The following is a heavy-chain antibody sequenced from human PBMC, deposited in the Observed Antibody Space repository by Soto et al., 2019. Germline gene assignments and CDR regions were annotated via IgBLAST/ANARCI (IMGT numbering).Heavy chain of an antibody. CDR2: ISAANGIT. CDR1: GYTFTDCG. J-gene: IGHJ4*02. Sequence: QVQLVQSGAEVKKPGASVKVSCKASGYTFTDCGLHWVRQAPGQGLEWMGWISAANGITKFSQKCQDRVTLTRDTSPSTAYMELSSLRSEDTAVYYCARDDFGDYRHFDCWGQGTLVTVSS. V-gene: IGHV1-3*01. D-gene: IGHD4-17*01. CDR3: ARDDFGDYRHFDC.